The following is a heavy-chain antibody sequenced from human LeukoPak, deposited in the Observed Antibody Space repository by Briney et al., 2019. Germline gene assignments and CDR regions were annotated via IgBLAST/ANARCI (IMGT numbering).Heavy chain of an antibody. CDR1: GFTVSSNY. D-gene: IGHD2-21*02. J-gene: IGHJ4*02. V-gene: IGHV3-53*01. Sequence: PGGSLRLSCAASGFTVSSNYMSWVRQAPGKGLEWVSVIYSGGSTYYADSVKGRFTTSRDNSKNTLYLQMNSLRAEDTAVYYCARDSLYCGGDCYGHWGQGTLVTVSS. CDR3: ARDSLYCGGDCYGH. CDR2: IYSGGST.